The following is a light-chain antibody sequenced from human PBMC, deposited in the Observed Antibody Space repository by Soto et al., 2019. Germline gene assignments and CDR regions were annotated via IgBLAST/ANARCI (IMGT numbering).Light chain of an antibody. CDR3: QQYGSSPLT. CDR2: GAS. Sequence: PGETATLSCGASQSVSKNYLAWYQQKPGQAPRLLIYGASNRATGIPDRFSGSGSGTDFTLTITRLEPEDFAVYSCQQYGSSPLTFGGGTKVES. J-gene: IGKJ4*01. V-gene: IGKV3-20*01. CDR1: QSVSKNY.